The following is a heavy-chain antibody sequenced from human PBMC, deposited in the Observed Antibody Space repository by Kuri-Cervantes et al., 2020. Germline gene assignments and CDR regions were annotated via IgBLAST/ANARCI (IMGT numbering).Heavy chain of an antibody. CDR2: MKPTSASS. CDR1: GYTFTSFD. D-gene: IGHD3-16*01. V-gene: IGHV1-8*01. J-gene: IGHJ6*03. CDR3: ARGAYVPTYYYYMDV. Sequence: ASVKVSCKASGYTFTSFDINWVRQAPGQGLEWMGWMKPTSASSGYAQKFQGRVTMTRNTSISTAYMELSSLRSEDTAVYYCARGAYVPTYYYYMDVWGKGTTVTVSS.